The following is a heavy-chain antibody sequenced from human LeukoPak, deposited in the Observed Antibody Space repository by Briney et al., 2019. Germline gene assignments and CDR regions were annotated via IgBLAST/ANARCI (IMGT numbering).Heavy chain of an antibody. J-gene: IGHJ4*02. V-gene: IGHV3-48*03. CDR2: ISSSGSTI. Sequence: GGSLRLSCAASGFTFSSYEMNWVRQAPGKGLEWVSYISSSGSTIYYADSVKGRFTISRDNAKNSLYLQMNSLRAEDTAVYYCARDHRMATITHSFDYWGQGTLVTVSS. CDR1: GFTFSSYE. CDR3: ARDHRMATITHSFDY. D-gene: IGHD5-24*01.